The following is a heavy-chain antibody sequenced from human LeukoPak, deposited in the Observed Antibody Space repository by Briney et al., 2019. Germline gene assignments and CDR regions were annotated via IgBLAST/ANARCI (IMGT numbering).Heavy chain of an antibody. J-gene: IGHJ5*01. V-gene: IGHV3-23*01. CDR1: GFTFNTNA. CDR3: ARDWYDC. Sequence: GGSLRLSCAASGFTFNTNAMNWVRQAPGKGLEWVSGITGSGNNTYYTNSVKGRFTISRDNSKNTLYLQMNNLRAEDTAVYYCARDWYDCWGQGTQVTVSS. CDR2: ITGSGNNT.